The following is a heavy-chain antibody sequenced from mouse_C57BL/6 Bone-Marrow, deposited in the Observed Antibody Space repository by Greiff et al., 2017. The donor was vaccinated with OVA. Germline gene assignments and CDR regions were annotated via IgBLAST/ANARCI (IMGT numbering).Heavy chain of an antibody. V-gene: IGHV1-23*01. Sequence: QVQLQQSGAELVRPGASVKLSCKASGYTFTDYETHCVKQTPVHGLEWIGAIDPETCGTAYNQKFKGKATLTADKSSSTAYMELRSLTSEDSAVYYGTRALYYGSSYWYFDVWGTGTTVTVSS. CDR3: TRALYYGSSYWYFDV. CDR2: IDPETCGT. CDR1: GYTFTDYE. J-gene: IGHJ1*03. D-gene: IGHD1-1*01.